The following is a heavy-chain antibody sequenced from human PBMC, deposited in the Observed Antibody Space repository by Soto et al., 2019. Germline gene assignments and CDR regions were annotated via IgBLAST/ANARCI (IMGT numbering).Heavy chain of an antibody. CDR2: INQDGSVK. Sequence: GGSLRLSCAASGFTYSASWMSWVRQAPGKGLEWVANINQDGSVKYYLDSVRGRLTISRDNAKNSLFLQLNSLKAEDTAVYYCAKGGGSFDYWGQGTLVTVSS. V-gene: IGHV3-7*03. J-gene: IGHJ4*02. D-gene: IGHD1-26*01. CDR1: GFTYSASW. CDR3: AKGGGSFDY.